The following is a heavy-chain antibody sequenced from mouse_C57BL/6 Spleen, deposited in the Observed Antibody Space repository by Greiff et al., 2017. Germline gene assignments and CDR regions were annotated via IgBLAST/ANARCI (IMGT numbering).Heavy chain of an antibody. D-gene: IGHD1-1*01. CDR1: GYAFSSYW. CDR2: IYPGDGDT. J-gene: IGHJ2*01. CDR3: ARLYYGSSYADY. Sequence: VQLKESGAELVKPGASVKISCKASGYAFSSYWMNWVKQRPGKGLEWIGQIYPGDGDTNYNGKFKGKATLTADKSSSTAYMQLSSLTSEDSAVYFCARLYYGSSYADYWGQGTTLTVSS. V-gene: IGHV1-80*01.